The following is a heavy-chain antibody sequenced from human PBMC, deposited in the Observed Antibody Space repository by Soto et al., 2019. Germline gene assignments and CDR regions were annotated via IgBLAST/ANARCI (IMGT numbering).Heavy chain of an antibody. Sequence: GASVKVSRKASGYTLHSYGISWVRQAPGQGLEWMGWIRAYNGNTNYAQKLQGRVTMTTDPSTSTAYMGLRSLRSDDTAVYYCARGRGEWLVPHNYYGMDVWGQGTTVTVSS. D-gene: IGHD6-19*01. CDR2: IRAYNGNT. CDR3: ARGRGEWLVPHNYYGMDV. V-gene: IGHV1-18*01. J-gene: IGHJ6*02. CDR1: GYTLHSYG.